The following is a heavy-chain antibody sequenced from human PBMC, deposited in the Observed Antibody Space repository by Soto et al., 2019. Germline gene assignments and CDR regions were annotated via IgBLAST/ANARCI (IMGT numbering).Heavy chain of an antibody. V-gene: IGHV1-58*01. CDR3: AADRAGSGSSEGT. J-gene: IGHJ5*02. CDR1: GFTFTSSA. D-gene: IGHD3-10*01. Sequence: GASVKVSCKASGFTFTSSAVQWVRQARGQRLEWIGRIVVGSGNTNYAQKFQERVTITRDMSTSTAYMELSSLRSEDTAVYYCAADRAGSGSSEGTWGQGTLVTVSS. CDR2: IVVGSGNT.